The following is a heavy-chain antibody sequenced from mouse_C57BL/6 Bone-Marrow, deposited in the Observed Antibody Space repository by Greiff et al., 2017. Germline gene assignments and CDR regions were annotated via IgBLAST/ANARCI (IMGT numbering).Heavy chain of an antibody. J-gene: IGHJ4*01. Sequence: EVQLQQSGPELVKPGASVKISCKASGYTFTDYYMNWVKQSHGKSLEWIGDINPNNGGTSYNQKFKGKATLTVDKSSSTAYMELRSLTSEDSAVYYCAGYYGSSRYYAMDYWGQGTSVTVSS. V-gene: IGHV1-26*01. CDR1: GYTFTDYY. D-gene: IGHD1-1*01. CDR2: INPNNGGT. CDR3: AGYYGSSRYYAMDY.